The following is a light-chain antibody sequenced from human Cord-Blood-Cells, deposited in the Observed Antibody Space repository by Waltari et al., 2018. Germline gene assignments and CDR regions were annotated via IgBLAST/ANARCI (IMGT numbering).Light chain of an antibody. CDR3: QSYDSSLSALYV. J-gene: IGLJ1*01. CDR1: SSNIGAGYD. V-gene: IGLV1-40*01. Sequence: QSVLTQPPAVSGAPGQRVTISCTGSSSNIGAGYDVHWYQQLPGTAPKLLIYGNSMRPPGVPDRFSGSKSGTSASLAITGLQAEDEADYYCQSYDSSLSALYVFGTGTKVTVL. CDR2: GNS.